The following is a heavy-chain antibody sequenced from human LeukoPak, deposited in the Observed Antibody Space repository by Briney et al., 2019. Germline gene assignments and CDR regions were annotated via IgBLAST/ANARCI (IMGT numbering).Heavy chain of an antibody. CDR3: ARATYSYGYHYFDY. CDR1: GGSFSGYY. Sequence: SETLSLTCAVYGGSFSGYYWSWIRQPPGKGLEWIGEINHSGSTNYNPPLKSRVTISVDTSKNQFSLKLSSVTAADTAVYYCARATYSYGYHYFDYWGQGTLVTVSS. V-gene: IGHV4-34*01. J-gene: IGHJ4*02. D-gene: IGHD5-18*01. CDR2: INHSGST.